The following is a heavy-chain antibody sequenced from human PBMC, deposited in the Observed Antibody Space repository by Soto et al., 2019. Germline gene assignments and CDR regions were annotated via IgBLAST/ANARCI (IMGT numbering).Heavy chain of an antibody. J-gene: IGHJ6*02. CDR2: IYYSGST. CDR1: GGSISSYY. Sequence: SETLSLTCTVSGGSISSYYWSWIRQPPGKGLEWIGYIYYSGSTNYNPSLKSRVTISVDTSKNQFSLKLSSVTAADTAVYYCAATYYYGSGSYYKHYYGIDVWGQGTTVT. D-gene: IGHD3-10*01. CDR3: AATYYYGSGSYYKHYYGIDV. V-gene: IGHV4-59*08.